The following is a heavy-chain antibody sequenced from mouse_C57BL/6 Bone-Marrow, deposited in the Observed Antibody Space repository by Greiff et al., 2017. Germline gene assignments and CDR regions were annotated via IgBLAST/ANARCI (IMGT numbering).Heavy chain of an antibody. V-gene: IGHV1-81*01. CDR3: ARGGITTPFDV. CDR2: IYPRSGNT. D-gene: IGHD2-4*01. Sequence: VQRVESGAELARPGASVKLSCKASGYTFTSYGISWVKQRTGQGLEWIGEIYPRSGNTYYNEKFKGKATLTADKSSSTAYMELRSLTSEDSAVYFCARGGITTPFDVWGTGTTVTVSS. CDR1: GYTFTSYG. J-gene: IGHJ1*03.